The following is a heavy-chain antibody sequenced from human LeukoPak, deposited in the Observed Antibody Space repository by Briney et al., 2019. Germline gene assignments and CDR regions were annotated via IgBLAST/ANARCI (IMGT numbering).Heavy chain of an antibody. D-gene: IGHD6-13*01. V-gene: IGHV4-39*01. Sequence: PSETPSLTCTVSGGSISSSSYYWGWIRQPPGKGLEWIGSIYYSGSTYYNPSLKSRVTISVDTSRNQFSLKLSSVTAADTAVYYCARVCSSGWSILNYYYYYGMDVWGQGTTVTVSS. CDR1: GGSISSSSYY. J-gene: IGHJ6*02. CDR3: ARVCSSGWSILNYYYYYGMDV. CDR2: IYYSGST.